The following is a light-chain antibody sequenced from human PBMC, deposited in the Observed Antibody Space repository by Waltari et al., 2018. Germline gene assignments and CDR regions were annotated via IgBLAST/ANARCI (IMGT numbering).Light chain of an antibody. CDR1: SSNIGSNT. Sequence: QSVLTQPPSASGTPVQRVTISCSGSSSNIGSNTVNWYQQLPGTAPKLLIYSNNQRPSGVPDRFSGSKSGTSASLAISGLQSEDEADYYWAAWDDSLNGLVFGGGTKLTVL. J-gene: IGLJ2*01. CDR2: SNN. CDR3: AAWDDSLNGLV. V-gene: IGLV1-44*01.